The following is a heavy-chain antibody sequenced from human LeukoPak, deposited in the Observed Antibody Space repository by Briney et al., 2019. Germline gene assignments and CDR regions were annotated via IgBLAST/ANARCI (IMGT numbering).Heavy chain of an antibody. V-gene: IGHV3-48*03. Sequence: GGSLRLSCAASGFTFSSYEMNWVRQAPGKGLEWVSYISSSGSTIYYADSVKGRFIISRDNSKNSLYLQMSSLRAEDTALYHCARHGENNWFEFWGQGTLVTVSS. CDR3: ARHGENNWFEF. CDR1: GFTFSSYE. D-gene: IGHD4-17*01. J-gene: IGHJ5*01. CDR2: ISSSGSTI.